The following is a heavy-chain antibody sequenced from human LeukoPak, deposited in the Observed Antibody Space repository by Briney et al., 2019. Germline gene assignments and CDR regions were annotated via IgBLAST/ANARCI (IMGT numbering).Heavy chain of an antibody. CDR2: IIPIFGTA. CDR1: GGTFSSYA. J-gene: IGHJ6*03. D-gene: IGHD6-13*01. Sequence: ASVKVSCKASGGTFSSYAISWVRQAPGQGLEWMGRIIPIFGTANYAQKFQGRVTITTDESTSTAYMELSSLRSEDTAVYYCARDAIAAAGTGYYYYYMDVWGKGTTVTVSS. CDR3: ARDAIAAAGTGYYYYYMDV. V-gene: IGHV1-69*05.